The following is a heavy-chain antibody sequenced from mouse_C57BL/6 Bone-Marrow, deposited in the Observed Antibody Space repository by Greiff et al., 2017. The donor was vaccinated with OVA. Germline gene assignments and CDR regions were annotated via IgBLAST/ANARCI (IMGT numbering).Heavy chain of an antibody. Sequence: QVQLQQSGAELARPGASVKLSCKASGYTFTSYGISWVKQRTGQGLEWIGEIYPRSGNTYYNEKFKGKATLTADKSSSTAYMELRSLTSEDSAVYFCARSRGLIYYYGGSLSMDYWGQGTSVTVSS. CDR3: ARSRGLIYYYGGSLSMDY. CDR1: GYTFTSYG. CDR2: IYPRSGNT. J-gene: IGHJ4*01. V-gene: IGHV1-81*01. D-gene: IGHD1-1*01.